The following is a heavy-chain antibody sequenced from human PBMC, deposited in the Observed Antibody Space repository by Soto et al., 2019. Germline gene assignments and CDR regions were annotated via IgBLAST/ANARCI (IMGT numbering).Heavy chain of an antibody. Sequence: PSETLSLTCSVSGGSISSGGYYWRWIRHHPSWRLEWLGSISYSGSTYYNPSLKSRVTISVDTSKNQFSRELSYVTAADTAAYYCARDLGPSGGSYGMDVWGQGTTVTVSS. J-gene: IGHJ6*02. CDR1: GGSISSGGYY. V-gene: IGHV4-31*03. CDR3: ARDLGPSGGSYGMDV. D-gene: IGHD2-15*01. CDR2: ISYSGST.